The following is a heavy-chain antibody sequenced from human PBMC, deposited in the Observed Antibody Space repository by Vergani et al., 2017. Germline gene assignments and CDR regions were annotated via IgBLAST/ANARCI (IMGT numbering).Heavy chain of an antibody. CDR2: IHPADSDT. D-gene: IGHD6-25*01. CDR3: ARLYGRYSSVSEYFYY. CDR1: GYSFTNYW. J-gene: IGHJ4*02. V-gene: IGHV5-51*01. Sequence: EVQLVQSGAEVKKPGESLKISCQISGYSFTNYWIGWVRQMPGKGLEWMGIIHPADSDTRYSPSFQGQVTISVDKSISTAYLQRSSLRASDSAMYYCARLYGRYSSVSEYFYYWGQGTLVTVSS.